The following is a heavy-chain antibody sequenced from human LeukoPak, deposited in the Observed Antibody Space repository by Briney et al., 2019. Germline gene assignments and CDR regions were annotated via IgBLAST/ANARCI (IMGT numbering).Heavy chain of an antibody. Sequence: ASVKVSCKASGYTFTSYGISWVRQAPGQGLEWMGWISAYNGNTNYAQKLQGRVTMTTDTSTSTAYMELRSLRSDDTAVYYCARDSRYYHDSSVPFDYWGQGTLVTVSS. J-gene: IGHJ4*02. CDR2: ISAYNGNT. D-gene: IGHD3-22*01. CDR3: ARDSRYYHDSSVPFDY. CDR1: GYTFTSYG. V-gene: IGHV1-18*01.